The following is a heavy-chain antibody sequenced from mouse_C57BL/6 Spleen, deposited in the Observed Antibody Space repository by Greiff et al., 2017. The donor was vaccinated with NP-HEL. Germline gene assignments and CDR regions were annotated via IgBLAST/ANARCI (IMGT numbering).Heavy chain of an antibody. CDR3: ARSSTMVTPWFAY. D-gene: IGHD2-2*01. CDR2: IRNKANGYTT. CDR1: GFTFTDYY. V-gene: IGHV7-3*01. Sequence: EVMLVESGGGLVQPGGSLSLSCAASGFTFTDYYMSWVRQPPGKALEWLGFIRNKANGYTTEYSASVKGRFTISRDNSQSILYLQMNALRAEDSATYYCARSSTMVTPWFAYWGQGTLVTVSA. J-gene: IGHJ3*01.